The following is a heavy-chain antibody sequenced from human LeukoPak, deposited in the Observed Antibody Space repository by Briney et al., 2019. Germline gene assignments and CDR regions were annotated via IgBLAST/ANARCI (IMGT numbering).Heavy chain of an antibody. J-gene: IGHJ3*02. CDR2: ISSGSGTI. CDR3: ARAQKYSYDAFDI. CDR1: GFTVSRNY. Sequence: GGSLRLSCAASGFTVSRNYMSWVRQAPGKGLEYVSYISSGSGTIYYADSVKGRFTISRDNAKNSLYLQMNSLSAEDTAVYYCARAQKYSYDAFDIWGQGTMVTVSS. D-gene: IGHD4-11*01. V-gene: IGHV3-48*04.